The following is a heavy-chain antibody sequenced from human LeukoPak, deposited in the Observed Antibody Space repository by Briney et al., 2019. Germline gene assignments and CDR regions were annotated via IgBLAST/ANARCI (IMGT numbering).Heavy chain of an antibody. CDR3: ASSTSGYDILTGYYPNYYFDY. CDR1: GFTVSSNY. CDR2: IYSGDST. J-gene: IGHJ4*02. Sequence: GGSLRLSCAASGFTVSSNYMSWVRQAPGKGLEWVSVIYSGDSTYYADSVKGRFTISRDNAKNSLYLQMNSPRAEDTAVYYCASSTSGYDILTGYYPNYYFDYWGQGTLVTVSS. V-gene: IGHV3-53*01. D-gene: IGHD3-9*01.